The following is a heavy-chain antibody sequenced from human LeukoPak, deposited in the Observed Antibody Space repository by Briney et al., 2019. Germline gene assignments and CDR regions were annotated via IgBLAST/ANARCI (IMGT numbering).Heavy chain of an antibody. CDR2: ISSSSSYI. CDR3: ARDEGIAAAKEYFQH. CDR1: GFTFSSYS. D-gene: IGHD6-13*01. Sequence: KPGGSLRLSCAASGFTFSSYSMNWVRQAPGKGLEWVSSISSSSSYIYYADSVKGRFTISRDNAKNSLYLQMNSLRAEDTAVYYCARDEGIAAAKEYFQHWGQGTLVTVSS. J-gene: IGHJ1*01. V-gene: IGHV3-21*01.